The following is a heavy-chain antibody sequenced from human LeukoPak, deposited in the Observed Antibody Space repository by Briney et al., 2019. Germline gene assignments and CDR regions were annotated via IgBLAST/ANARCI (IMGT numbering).Heavy chain of an antibody. J-gene: IGHJ6*02. Sequence: TSETLSLTCTVSGGSISSGSYYWSWIRQPAGKGLEWIGRIYTSGSTNYNPSLKSRVTISVGTSKNQFSLKLSSVTAADTAVYYCARSAVGATPYYYYGMDVWGQGTTVTVSS. D-gene: IGHD1-26*01. CDR2: IYTSGST. CDR3: ARSAVGATPYYYYGMDV. CDR1: GGSISSGSYY. V-gene: IGHV4-61*02.